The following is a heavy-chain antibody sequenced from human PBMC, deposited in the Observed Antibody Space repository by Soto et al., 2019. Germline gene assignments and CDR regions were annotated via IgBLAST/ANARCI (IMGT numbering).Heavy chain of an antibody. V-gene: IGHV3-53*01. Sequence: GGSLRLSCAASGFTVSSNYMSWVRQAPGKGLEWVSVIYSGGSTYYADSVKGRFTISRDNSKNTLYLQMNSLRAEDTAVYYCARGINPPDYYYYGMEVWGQGTTVTVSS. J-gene: IGHJ6*02. CDR2: IYSGGST. CDR3: ARGINPPDYYYYGMEV. D-gene: IGHD1-20*01. CDR1: GFTVSSNY.